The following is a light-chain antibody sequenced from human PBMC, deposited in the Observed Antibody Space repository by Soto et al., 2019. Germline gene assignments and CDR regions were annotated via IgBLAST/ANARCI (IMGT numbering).Light chain of an antibody. CDR2: DVS. CDR3: SSYTSSCTVV. J-gene: IGLJ2*01. CDR1: SSDVGGYNY. Sequence: QSALTQPASVSGSPGQSITISCTGTSSDVGGYNYVSWYQQHPGKAPKLMIYDVSNRPSGVSNRFSGSKSGNTASLTISGLQAEDEADYYCSSYTSSCTVVFGGGTKLTVL. V-gene: IGLV2-14*01.